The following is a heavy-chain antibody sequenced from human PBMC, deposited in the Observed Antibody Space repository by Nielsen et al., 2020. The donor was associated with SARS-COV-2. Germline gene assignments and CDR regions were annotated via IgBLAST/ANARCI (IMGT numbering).Heavy chain of an antibody. Sequence: GGSLRLSCSASGFTFSSFSMHWVRQAPGKGLEFVSAISSYGGGTYYADSVKGRFTISRDNSKNTLYLQMSSLRAEDTAVYYCVKDASRFRFLEYLFDYWGQGTLVTVSS. V-gene: IGHV3-64D*09. J-gene: IGHJ4*02. D-gene: IGHD3-3*01. CDR2: ISSYGGGT. CDR3: VKDASRFRFLEYLFDY. CDR1: GFTFSSFS.